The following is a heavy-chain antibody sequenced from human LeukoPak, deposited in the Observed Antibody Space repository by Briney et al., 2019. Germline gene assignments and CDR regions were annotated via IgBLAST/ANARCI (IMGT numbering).Heavy chain of an antibody. Sequence: PGGSPRLSCAASGFTFSTYWMHWVRQAPGKGLVWVSRINSDGSSTRYADSVKGRFTISRDNAKNTLYLQMNSLRAEDTAVYYCARDLRTTGAFDIWGQGTMVTVSS. CDR1: GFTFSTYW. CDR2: INSDGSST. V-gene: IGHV3-74*01. J-gene: IGHJ3*02. CDR3: ARDLRTTGAFDI. D-gene: IGHD4-17*01.